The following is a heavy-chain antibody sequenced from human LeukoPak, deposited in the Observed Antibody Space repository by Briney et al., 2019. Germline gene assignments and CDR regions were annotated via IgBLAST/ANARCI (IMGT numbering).Heavy chain of an antibody. J-gene: IGHJ4*02. D-gene: IGHD7-27*01. CDR3: AIDPNWGTHS. V-gene: IGHV3-23*01. Sequence: GGSLRLSCAASGFTFSTYTMYWVRHPPGKRLEWVSIIGNNGGGIHYADSVKGRFTISRDNSKNALYLQMNSLRVEDTAVYYCAIDPNWGTHSWGQGVLVTVSS. CDR2: IGNNGGGI. CDR1: GFTFSTYT.